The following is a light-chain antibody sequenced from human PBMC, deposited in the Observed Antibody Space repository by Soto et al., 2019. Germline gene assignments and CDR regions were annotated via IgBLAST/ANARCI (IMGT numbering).Light chain of an antibody. J-gene: IGKJ5*01. CDR3: QQRSNWIT. Sequence: EIVLTQSPATLSLSPGERSTLSCRASQSVSRYLAWYQQKPGQAPXXLIYDTSYRATGIPARFSGSGSGTDFTLTISSLEPEDFAVYYCQQRSNWITFGQGTRLEIK. V-gene: IGKV3-11*01. CDR2: DTS. CDR1: QSVSRY.